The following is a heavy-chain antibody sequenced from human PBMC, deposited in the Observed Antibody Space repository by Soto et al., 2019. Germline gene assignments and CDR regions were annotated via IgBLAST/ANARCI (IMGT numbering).Heavy chain of an antibody. CDR3: ARGVGFGYYYYHMDL. V-gene: IGHV4-61*01. Sequence: SETLSLTCTVSGDSVTSVSDYWSWIRQPPGKGLEWIGYIYYSGSADYNPSLRSRVTISIDTSKNQFSLKLTSVTAADTAVYYCARGVGFGYYYYHMDLWGQGTTVTVSS. CDR2: IYYSGSA. D-gene: IGHD3-10*01. CDR1: GDSVTSVSDY. J-gene: IGHJ6*02.